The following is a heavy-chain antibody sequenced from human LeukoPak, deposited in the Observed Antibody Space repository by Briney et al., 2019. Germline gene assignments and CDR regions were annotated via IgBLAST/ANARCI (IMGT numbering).Heavy chain of an antibody. CDR3: AKAVGGYCDSSGYHTLGY. V-gene: IGHV3-73*01. D-gene: IGHD3-22*01. CDR2: IRSKANSYAT. Sequence: GGSLRLSCAASGFTFSGSAMHWVRQASGKGLEWVGRIRSKANSYATAYAASVKGRFTISRDNSKNTLYLQMNSLRAEDTAVYYCAKAVGGYCDSSGYHTLGYWGQGTLVTVSS. CDR1: GFTFSGSA. J-gene: IGHJ4*02.